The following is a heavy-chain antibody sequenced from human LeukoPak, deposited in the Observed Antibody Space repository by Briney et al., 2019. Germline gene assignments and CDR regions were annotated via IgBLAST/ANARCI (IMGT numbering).Heavy chain of an antibody. CDR2: IWYDGSNK. V-gene: IGHV3-33*06. Sequence: GRSLRLSCAASGFTFSSYGMHWVRQAPGTGLEGVAVIWYDGSNKYYADSVKGRFTISRDNSKNTLYLQMNSLRAEDTAVYYCAKWESKGVTTMIDYWGQGTLVTVSS. D-gene: IGHD4-17*01. CDR3: AKWESKGVTTMIDY. CDR1: GFTFSSYG. J-gene: IGHJ4*02.